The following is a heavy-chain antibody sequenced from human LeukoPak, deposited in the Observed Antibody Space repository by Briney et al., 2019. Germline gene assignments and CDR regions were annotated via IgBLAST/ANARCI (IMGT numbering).Heavy chain of an antibody. J-gene: IGHJ4*02. D-gene: IGHD1-26*01. V-gene: IGHV3-48*03. CDR1: GFTLRSYE. CDR2: ISSSGSTI. CDR3: ARGQWVLREYFDY. Sequence: PGGSLRLSCAASGFTLRSYEMNWVRQAPGQGLEWVSYISSSGSTIYSADSVKGRFTISRDNAKNSLYLQMNSLRAEDTAVYYCARGQWVLREYFDYWGQGTLVTVSS.